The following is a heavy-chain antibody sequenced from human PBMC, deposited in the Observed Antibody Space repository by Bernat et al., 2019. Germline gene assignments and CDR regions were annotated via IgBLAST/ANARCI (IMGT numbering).Heavy chain of an antibody. CDR3: TTGVITFGGVIADAFDI. Sequence: EVQLVESGGGLVKPGGSLRLSCAASGFTFSNDWMSWVRQAPGKGLEWVGRIKSKTDGGTTDYAAQVKGTFTISRDDSKNTLYLQMNSLKTEDTAVYYCTTGVITFGGVIADAFDIWGQGTMVTVSS. CDR2: IKSKTDGGTT. CDR1: GFTFSNDW. J-gene: IGHJ3*02. D-gene: IGHD3-16*02. V-gene: IGHV3-15*01.